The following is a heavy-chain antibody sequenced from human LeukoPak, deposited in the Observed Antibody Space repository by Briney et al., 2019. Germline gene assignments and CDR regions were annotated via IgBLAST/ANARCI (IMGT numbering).Heavy chain of an antibody. CDR2: IKQDGSEK. D-gene: IGHD4-23*01. CDR1: GFTFSSYW. CDR3: ASRAGLRWYFDY. Sequence: GGSLRLSCAASGFTFSSYWVSWVREAPGKGLEWVANIKQDGSEKYYVDSVKGRFTISRDNAKNSLYLQMNSLRAEDTAVYYCASRAGLRWYFDYWGQGTLVTVSS. J-gene: IGHJ4*02. V-gene: IGHV3-7*03.